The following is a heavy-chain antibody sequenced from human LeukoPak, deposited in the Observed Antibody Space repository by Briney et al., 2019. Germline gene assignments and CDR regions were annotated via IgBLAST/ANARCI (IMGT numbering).Heavy chain of an antibody. J-gene: IGHJ6*03. CDR1: GGSISSSSYY. D-gene: IGHD5-18*01. CDR2: IYYSGST. Sequence: SETLSLTCTVSGGSISSSSYYWGWIRQPPGKGLEWIGSIYYSGSTNYNPSLKSRVTISVDTSKNQFSLKLSSVTAADTAVYYCARATWLDTAMVQYYYYYMDVWGKGTTVTVSS. CDR3: ARATWLDTAMVQYYYYYMDV. V-gene: IGHV4-39*07.